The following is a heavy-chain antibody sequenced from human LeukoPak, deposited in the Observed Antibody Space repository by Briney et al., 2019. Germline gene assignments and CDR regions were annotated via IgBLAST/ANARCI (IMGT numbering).Heavy chain of an antibody. CDR2: IRSKARSSST. V-gene: IGHV3-73*01. CDR3: ARGPSIAARYDAFDI. D-gene: IGHD6-6*01. CDR1: GFDLSGSG. Sequence: GGSLKLSCAASGFDLSGSGMHWVRQASGQGLEWLGHIRSKARSSSTDYAASVKGRFTISRDDSKNTAYLQMNSLYTEDTAVYYCARGPSIAARYDAFDIWGQGTMVTVSS. J-gene: IGHJ3*02.